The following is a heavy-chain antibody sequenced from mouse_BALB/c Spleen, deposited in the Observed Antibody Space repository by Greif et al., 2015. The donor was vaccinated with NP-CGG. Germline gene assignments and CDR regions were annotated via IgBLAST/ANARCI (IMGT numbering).Heavy chain of an antibody. CDR3: ARGRYGNYVDY. V-gene: IGHV2-9*02. Sequence: VKVEESGPGLVAPSQSLSITCTVSGFSLTSYGVHWVRQPPGKGLEWLGVIWAGGSTNYNSALMSRLSISKDNSKSXVFLKMNSLQTDDTAMYYCARGRYGNYVDYWGQGTTLTVSS. D-gene: IGHD2-10*02. CDR2: IWAGGST. J-gene: IGHJ2*01. CDR1: GFSLTSYG.